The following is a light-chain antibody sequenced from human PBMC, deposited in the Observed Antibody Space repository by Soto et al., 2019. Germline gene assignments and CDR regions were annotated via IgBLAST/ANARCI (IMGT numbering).Light chain of an antibody. CDR2: DVD. J-gene: IGLJ1*01. CDR1: SSDVGGYDS. Sequence: LTQPPSASGSPGQSVTISCSGTSSDVGGYDSVSWYQHHPGKVPKLIIFDVDKWPSGVPDRFSGFKSGNTASLTVSGLRAEDDADYYCSSYAGSNTFVFGTGTKVTVL. V-gene: IGLV2-8*01. CDR3: SSYAGSNTFV.